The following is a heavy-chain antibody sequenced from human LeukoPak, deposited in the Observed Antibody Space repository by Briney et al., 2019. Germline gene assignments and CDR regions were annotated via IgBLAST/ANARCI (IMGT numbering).Heavy chain of an antibody. CDR3: ARALEADY. CDR1: GFAISSYT. V-gene: IGHV3-21*01. J-gene: IGHJ4*02. Sequence: PGGSLRLSCAASGFAISSYTMNWVRPAPGKGLEWVSSISSSGSKMYYADSLKGRFTVSRDNAKNSLYLQMNSLRAEDTAVYYCARALEADYWGQGTLVTVSS. CDR2: ISSSGSKM.